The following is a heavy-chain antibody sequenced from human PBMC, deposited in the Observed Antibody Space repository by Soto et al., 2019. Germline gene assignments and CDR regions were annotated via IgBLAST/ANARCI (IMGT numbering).Heavy chain of an antibody. V-gene: IGHV3-74*01. CDR1: GFTFSSYW. D-gene: IGHD2-15*01. CDR2: INSDGSST. CDR3: VRTSLVVAAATREDY. J-gene: IGHJ4*02. Sequence: EVQLEESGGGLVQPGESLRLSCAASGFTFSSYWMHWVRQAPGKGLVWVSRINSDGSSTSYAGSVKGRFTISRDNAKNTRYLKMNSLRAEDTAVYYCVRTSLVVAAATREDYWGQGTLVTVSS.